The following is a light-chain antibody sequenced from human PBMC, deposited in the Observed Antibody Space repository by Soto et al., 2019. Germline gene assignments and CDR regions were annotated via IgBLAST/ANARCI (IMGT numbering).Light chain of an antibody. CDR2: DVN. V-gene: IGLV2-14*03. Sequence: QSALTQPASVSESPGQSITISCTGTSSDIGAFNYVSWYQQHPGRAPQLLIYDVNHRPSGVSSRFSGSKSGNTASLTISGLQAADEADYYCSSYTSSTSLVFGGGIKLTVL. J-gene: IGLJ3*02. CDR3: SSYTSSTSLV. CDR1: SSDIGAFNY.